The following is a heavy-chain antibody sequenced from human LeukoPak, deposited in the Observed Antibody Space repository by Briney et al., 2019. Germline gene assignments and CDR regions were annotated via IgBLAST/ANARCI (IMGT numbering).Heavy chain of an antibody. D-gene: IGHD3-22*01. Sequence: GGSLRLSCAASGFTFSSYGMHWVRQAPGKGLGWVAVISYDGSNKYYADSVKGRFTISRDNSKNTLYLQMNSLRAEDTAVYYCAKEQDYYDSSGYYYFDYWGQGTLVTVSS. CDR3: AKEQDYYDSSGYYYFDY. V-gene: IGHV3-30*18. CDR1: GFTFSSYG. CDR2: ISYDGSNK. J-gene: IGHJ4*02.